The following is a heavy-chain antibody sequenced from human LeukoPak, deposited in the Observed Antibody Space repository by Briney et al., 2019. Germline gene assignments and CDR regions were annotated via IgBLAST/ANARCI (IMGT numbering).Heavy chain of an antibody. CDR3: ARAYGDYGGDYFDY. D-gene: IGHD4-17*01. Sequence: SETLSFTCTVSGGSISSYYWSWIRQPPGKGLEWIGYIYYSGSTNYNPSLKSRVTISVDTSKNQFSLKLSSVTAADTAVYYCARAYGDYGGDYFDYWGQGTLVTVSS. CDR1: GGSISSYY. V-gene: IGHV4-59*01. J-gene: IGHJ4*02. CDR2: IYYSGST.